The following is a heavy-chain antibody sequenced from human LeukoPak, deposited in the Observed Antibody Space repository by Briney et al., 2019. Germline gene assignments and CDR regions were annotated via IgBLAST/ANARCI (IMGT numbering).Heavy chain of an antibody. CDR2: INHSGNS. CDR3: ARALLSGWIRHFDY. CDR1: GGSFSDYY. V-gene: IGHV4-34*01. D-gene: IGHD6-19*01. Sequence: PSETLSLTCAVYGGSFSDYYFTWIRQPPGKGLEWIGDINHSGNSSYNKSLKSRVTISVDTSKNQFSLKLSSVTAADTAVYYCARALLSGWIRHFDYWGQGTLVTVSS. J-gene: IGHJ4*02.